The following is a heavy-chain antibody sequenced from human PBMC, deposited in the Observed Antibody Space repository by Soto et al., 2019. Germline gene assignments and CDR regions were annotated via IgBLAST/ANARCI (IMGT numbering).Heavy chain of an antibody. D-gene: IGHD2-8*01. CDR2: IIPIFGTA. J-gene: IGHJ3*02. V-gene: IGHV1-69*13. CDR3: ARDGVDIVRMGPYSFDI. Sequence: VASVKVSCKASGGTFSSYAVSWVRQAPGQGLEWMGGIIPIFGTANYAQKFQGRVTITADESTSTAYMELSSLRSEDTAVYYCARDGVDIVRMGPYSFDIRGQRRMVTASS. CDR1: GGTFSSYA.